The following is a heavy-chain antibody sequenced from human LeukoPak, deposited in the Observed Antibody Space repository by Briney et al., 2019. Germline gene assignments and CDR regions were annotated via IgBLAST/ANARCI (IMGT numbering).Heavy chain of an antibody. V-gene: IGHV3-21*01. Sequence: ETLSLTCTVSGGSISSYYWSWIRQPPGKGLEWVSSISGTSSYIYYADSVKGRFTISRDNSKNTLYLQMNSLRAEDTAVYYCARGAAAAYFDYWGQGTLVTVSS. CDR1: GGSISSYY. CDR3: ARGAAAAYFDY. D-gene: IGHD6-13*01. J-gene: IGHJ4*02. CDR2: ISGTSSYI.